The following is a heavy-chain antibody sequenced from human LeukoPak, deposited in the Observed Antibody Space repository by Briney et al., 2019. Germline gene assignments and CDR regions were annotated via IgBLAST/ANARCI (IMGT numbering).Heavy chain of an antibody. CDR1: GGSISSGGYY. Sequence: TLSLTCTVSGGSISSGGYYWRWIRRHPGKGLEWIGYIYYSGSPYYNPSLKSRVTISVDTSKNQFSLKLSSVTAADTAVYYCARLADDYGYDYSNCVRLHAFDIWGQGTMVTVSS. V-gene: IGHV4-31*03. CDR3: ARLADDYGYDYSNCVRLHAFDI. CDR2: IYYSGSP. D-gene: IGHD4-11*01. J-gene: IGHJ3*02.